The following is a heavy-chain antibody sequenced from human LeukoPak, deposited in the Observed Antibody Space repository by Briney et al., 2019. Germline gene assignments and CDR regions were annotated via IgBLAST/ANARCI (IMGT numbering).Heavy chain of an antibody. CDR1: GGSISSSSYY. V-gene: IGHV4-39*07. J-gene: IGHJ4*02. CDR2: IYYSGST. Sequence: SETLSLTCTVSGGSISSSSYYWGWIRQPPGKGLEWIGSIYYSGSTYYNPSLKSRVTISVDTSKNQFSLKLSSVTAADTAVYYCARVTVSEFDYWGQGTLVTVSS. D-gene: IGHD2-8*01. CDR3: ARVTVSEFDY.